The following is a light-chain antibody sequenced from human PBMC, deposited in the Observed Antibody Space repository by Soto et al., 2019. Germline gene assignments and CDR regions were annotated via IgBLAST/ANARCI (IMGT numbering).Light chain of an antibody. Sequence: EIVMTQSPATLSVSPGERATLSCRASQTISINLAWYQQKPGQAPRLLIYDASIRTTGVPARFNGSGSGTEFTLTISSLQSADFAVYYCQHYNDWPPVYTFGQGTKLEIK. CDR1: QTISIN. CDR2: DAS. CDR3: QHYNDWPPVYT. V-gene: IGKV3-15*01. J-gene: IGKJ2*01.